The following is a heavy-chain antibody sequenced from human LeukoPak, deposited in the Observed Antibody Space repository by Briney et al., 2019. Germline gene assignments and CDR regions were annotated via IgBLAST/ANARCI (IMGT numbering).Heavy chain of an antibody. J-gene: IGHJ4*02. V-gene: IGHV3-48*01. CDR2: IGSSGNTI. Sequence: GGSLRLSCAASAFTFSGYIMNWVRQAPGKGLEWVSFIGSSGNTIYYADSVKGRFTVSRDNAKNSLYLQMNSLRAEDTAVYYCARDQWLDYWGQGTLVTVSS. CDR3: ARDQWLDY. D-gene: IGHD6-19*01. CDR1: AFTFSGYI.